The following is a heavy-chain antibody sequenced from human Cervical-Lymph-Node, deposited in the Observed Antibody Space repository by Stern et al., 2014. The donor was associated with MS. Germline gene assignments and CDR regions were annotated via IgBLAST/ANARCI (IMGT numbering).Heavy chain of an antibody. CDR2: INANSGGT. D-gene: IGHD4-17*01. V-gene: IGHV1-2*02. J-gene: IGHJ4*02. CDR3: ARDMSTVTTPYFDY. CDR1: GFTFTSCY. Sequence: VQLVESGAEVRRPGASVKVACKASGFTFTSCYMHWVRQAPGQGLGWMGGINANSGGTNSAQKFQGRVTMTRDTSISTVYMDLTGLTSDDTAIYYCARDMSTVTTPYFDYWGQGTLVTVPS.